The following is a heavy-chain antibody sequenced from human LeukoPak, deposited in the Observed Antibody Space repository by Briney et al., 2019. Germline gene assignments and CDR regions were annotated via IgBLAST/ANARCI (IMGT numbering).Heavy chain of an antibody. CDR2: ISGSGGST. D-gene: IGHD1-26*01. Sequence: GGSLRLSCAASGFTFSGYAMSWVRQAPGKGLEWVSAISGSGGSTYYADSVKGRFTISRDNSKNTLYLQMNSLRAEATAVYYGAKDSAEWELLRLPYFDYWGQGTLVTVSS. V-gene: IGHV3-23*01. CDR1: GFTFSGYA. CDR3: AKDSAEWELLRLPYFDY. J-gene: IGHJ4*02.